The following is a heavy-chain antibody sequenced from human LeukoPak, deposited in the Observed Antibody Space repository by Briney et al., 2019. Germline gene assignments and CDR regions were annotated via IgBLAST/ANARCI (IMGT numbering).Heavy chain of an antibody. CDR1: GFAFNIQW. V-gene: IGHV3-7*03. J-gene: IGHJ4*02. CDR3: ARARAGKDC. CDR2: IGQDGTEK. D-gene: IGHD1-1*01. Sequence: GGSLRLSCAPSGFAFNIQWMSWVRQAPGKGLEWVANIGQDGTEKHHVDSVRGRFTISRDNAKNSVFLQMNSLRAEDTAVYYCARARAGKDCWGQGTLVTVSS.